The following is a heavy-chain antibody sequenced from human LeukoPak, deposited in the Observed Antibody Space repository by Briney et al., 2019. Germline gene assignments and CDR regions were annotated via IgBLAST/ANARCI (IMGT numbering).Heavy chain of an antibody. V-gene: IGHV3-23*01. CDR3: AKDLYDFWSGYYGGAFDI. D-gene: IGHD3-3*01. CDR1: GFTFNSYA. J-gene: IGHJ3*02. CDR2: ISGNGGST. Sequence: GGSLRLSCAASGFTFNSYAMSWVRQAPGKGLEWVSGISGNGGSTYYTDSVKGRFTISRDNSKNTLYLQMNSLRAEDTAMYYCAKDLYDFWSGYYGGAFDIWGQGTMVTVSS.